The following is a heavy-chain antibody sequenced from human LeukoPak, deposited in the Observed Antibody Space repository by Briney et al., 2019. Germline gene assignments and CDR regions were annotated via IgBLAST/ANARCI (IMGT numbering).Heavy chain of an antibody. CDR2: ISGSGGST. CDR3: ARASVVVGADRPPVWLSRANWFDP. Sequence: GGSLRLSCAASGFTLRSHAMSWVRQAPGKGLEWVSAISGSGGSTDYVDSVKGRFTISRDNSKNTLYLQMNSLRAEDTAVYYCARASVVVGADRPPVWLSRANWFDPWGQGTLVTVSS. V-gene: IGHV3-23*01. J-gene: IGHJ5*02. CDR1: GFTLRSHA. D-gene: IGHD1-26*01.